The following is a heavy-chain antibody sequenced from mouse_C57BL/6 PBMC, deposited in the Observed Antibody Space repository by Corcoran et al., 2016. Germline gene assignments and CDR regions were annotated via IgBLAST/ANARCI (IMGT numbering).Heavy chain of an antibody. CDR3: ASPRGWDIDD. V-gene: IGHV9-3*01. Sequence: QIQLVQSGPELKKPGETVKISCKASGYTFTTYGMSWVKQAPGKGLKWMGWINTYSGVPTYADDFKGRFAFSLETSASTAYLQINNLKNEDTATYFCASPRGWDIDDWGTGTTVTVSS. J-gene: IGHJ1*03. CDR1: GYTFTTYG. CDR2: INTYSGVP.